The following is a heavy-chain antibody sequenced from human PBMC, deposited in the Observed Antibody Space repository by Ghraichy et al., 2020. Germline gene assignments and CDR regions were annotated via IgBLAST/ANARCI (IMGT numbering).Heavy chain of an antibody. CDR1: GFTLSSYS. V-gene: IGHV3-48*02. J-gene: IGHJ6*02. D-gene: IGHD4-23*01. CDR3: ARGSRVVRFFYYDGMDV. Sequence: SCVGSGFTLSSYSMNWVRQSPGQGLEWVSYITSSGRSIFYADSVKGRFTISRDNAQNSLSLQMNSLRDEDTAVYYCARGSRVVRFFYYDGMDVWGQGTTGTVSS. CDR2: ITSSGRSI.